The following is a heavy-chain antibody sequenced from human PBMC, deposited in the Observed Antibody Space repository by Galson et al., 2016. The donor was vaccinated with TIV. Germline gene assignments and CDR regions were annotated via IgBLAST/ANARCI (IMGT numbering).Heavy chain of an antibody. CDR1: GGSITSDGYT. CDR3: ARELVAINLLDS. Sequence: TLSLTCSVSGGSITSDGYTWSWIRQPSGKGLEWIGYIYHSGSSYYNPSLRRRVTMSIDKSKNQFSLRLSSVTAADTAVYFCARELVAINLLDSWGQGTLVTVSP. J-gene: IGHJ4*02. D-gene: IGHD2-8*02. CDR2: IYHSGSS. V-gene: IGHV4-30-2*01.